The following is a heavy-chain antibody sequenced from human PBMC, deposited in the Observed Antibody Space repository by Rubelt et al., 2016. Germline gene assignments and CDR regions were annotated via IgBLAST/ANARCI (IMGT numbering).Heavy chain of an antibody. Sequence: SCTGSGFTFSNYWMSWVRQAPGKGLEWVAYIKYDGSEKDYVDSVKGRFTISRDNAKNSLYLQMNSLRVEDTAVYYCATDRGSAPFDYWGQGTLVTVSS. CDR2: IKYDGSEK. V-gene: IGHV3-7*01. CDR1: GFTFSNYW. D-gene: IGHD1-14*01. CDR3: ATDRGSAPFDY. J-gene: IGHJ4*02.